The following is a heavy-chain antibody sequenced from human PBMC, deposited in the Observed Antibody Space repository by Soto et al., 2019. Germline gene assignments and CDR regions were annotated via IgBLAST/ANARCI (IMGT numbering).Heavy chain of an antibody. Sequence: DVQLVESGGGLVQPGGSLRLSCVASGLTFSNSYMHWVRQAPGKGLVWVSHINSEGTATTYADSVKGRFTVSRDNSRNTLFLKLPRLRAEDTALYYCARHLILTGEAFDIWGQGTRVTVSS. CDR3: ARHLILTGEAFDI. CDR1: GLTFSNSY. V-gene: IGHV3-74*01. D-gene: IGHD2-15*01. CDR2: INSEGTAT. J-gene: IGHJ3*02.